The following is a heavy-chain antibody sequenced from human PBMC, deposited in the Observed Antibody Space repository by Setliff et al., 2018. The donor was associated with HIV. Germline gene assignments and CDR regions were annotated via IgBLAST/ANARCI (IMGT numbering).Heavy chain of an antibody. J-gene: IGHJ3*02. V-gene: IGHV5-51*01. D-gene: IGHD3-10*01. Sequence: GESLKISCRASGYSFTDYWIGWVRQMPGKDLECMGIIYPGDSETKYSPSFQGQVTISVDKSFNTAYLQWSSLRASDTTMYYCARVSRNLYGHLDGFDIWGHGTMVTVSS. CDR1: GYSFTDYW. CDR2: IYPGDSET. CDR3: ARVSRNLYGHLDGFDI.